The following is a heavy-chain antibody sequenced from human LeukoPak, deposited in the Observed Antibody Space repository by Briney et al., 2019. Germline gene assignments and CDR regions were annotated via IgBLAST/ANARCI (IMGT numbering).Heavy chain of an antibody. D-gene: IGHD2-2*01. CDR3: ARERYCSSTSCAGGLDP. CDR1: GGSFSGYY. Sequence: SETLSLTCAVYGGSFSGYYWSWIRQPPGKGLEWIGEINHSGSTNYNPSLKSRVTISVDTSKNQFSLKLSSVTAADTAVYYCARERYCSSTSCAGGLDPWGQGTLVTVSS. V-gene: IGHV4-34*01. CDR2: INHSGST. J-gene: IGHJ5*02.